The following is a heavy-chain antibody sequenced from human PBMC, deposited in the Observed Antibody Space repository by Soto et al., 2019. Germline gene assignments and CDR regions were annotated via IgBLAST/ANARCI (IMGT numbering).Heavy chain of an antibody. D-gene: IGHD6-19*01. Sequence: SETLSLTCTVSGGSISSSSYSWGWIRQPPGKGPDWIGSIYYSGSTYYNPSLKSRATISVDTSKNQFSLKLSSVTAADTAVYYCARSSGWYSADTFDIFGQGTMVTFSS. CDR3: ARSSGWYSADTFDI. J-gene: IGHJ3*02. CDR1: GGSISSSSYS. V-gene: IGHV4-39*01. CDR2: IYYSGST.